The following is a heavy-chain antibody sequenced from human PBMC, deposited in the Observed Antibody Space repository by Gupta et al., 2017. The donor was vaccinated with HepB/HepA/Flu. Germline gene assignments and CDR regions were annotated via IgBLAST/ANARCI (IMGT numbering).Heavy chain of an antibody. Sequence: QVQLQESGPGLVKPSETLSLTCTVSGGSISSYYWSWIRQPAGKRLEWIGRIYTSGSTNYNPSLKSRVTMSVDTSKNQFSLKLSSVTAADTAVYYCARGGHVPMVRGVIILDYYYMDVWGKGTTVTVSS. V-gene: IGHV4-4*07. CDR3: ARGGHVPMVRGVIILDYYYMDV. D-gene: IGHD3-10*01. CDR2: IYTSGST. CDR1: GGSISSYY. J-gene: IGHJ6*03.